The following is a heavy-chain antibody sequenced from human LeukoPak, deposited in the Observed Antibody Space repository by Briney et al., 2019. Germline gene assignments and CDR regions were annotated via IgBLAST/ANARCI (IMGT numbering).Heavy chain of an antibody. J-gene: IGHJ6*03. D-gene: IGHD3-3*01. CDR3: ARGPPIFGVARYYYYYMDV. Sequence: SETLSLTRAVYGGSFSGNYWRWIRQPPGKGLEWIGEINHSGSTNYNPSLKSRVTISVDTSKNQFSLKLSSVTAADTAVYYCARGPPIFGVARYYYYYMDVWGKGTTVTVSS. CDR2: INHSGST. V-gene: IGHV4-34*01. CDR1: GGSFSGNY.